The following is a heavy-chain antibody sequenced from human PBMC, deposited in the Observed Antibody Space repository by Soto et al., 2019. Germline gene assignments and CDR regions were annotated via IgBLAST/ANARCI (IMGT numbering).Heavy chain of an antibody. CDR2: MNPSSTNT. D-gene: IGHD3-3*01. CDR3: ARASRSGYPYYVDV. Sequence: ASVKVSCKGSGYSFTSYDINWVRQASGQGPEWMGWMNPSSTNTGYAQAFQGRVTMTRNTSESTAYMELSSLTPEDTAVYYCARASRSGYPYYVDVWGAGTTVTVSS. CDR1: GYSFTSYD. V-gene: IGHV1-8*01. J-gene: IGHJ6*03.